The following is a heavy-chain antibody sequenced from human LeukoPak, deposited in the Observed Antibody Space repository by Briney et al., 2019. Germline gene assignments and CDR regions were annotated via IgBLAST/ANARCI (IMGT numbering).Heavy chain of an antibody. CDR2: ISAYNGNT. Sequence: ASVKVSRKASGYTFTSYYMHWVRQAPGQGLEWMGWISAYNGNTNYAQKLQGRVTMTTDTSTSTAYMELRSLRSDDTAVYYCARGPWYCGGDCYDYWGQGTLVTVSS. V-gene: IGHV1-18*04. J-gene: IGHJ4*02. D-gene: IGHD2-21*02. CDR3: ARGPWYCGGDCYDY. CDR1: GYTFTSYY.